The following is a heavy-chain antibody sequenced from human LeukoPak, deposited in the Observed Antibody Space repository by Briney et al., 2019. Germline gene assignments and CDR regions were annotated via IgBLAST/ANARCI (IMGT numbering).Heavy chain of an antibody. CDR1: GGSISSYY. Sequence: SETLSLTCTVSGGSISSYYWSWIRQPPGKGLEWIGYIYYSGSTNYNPSLKSRVTISVDTSKNQFSLKLGSVTAADTAVYYCARYWGPDAFDIWGQGTMVTVSS. D-gene: IGHD7-27*01. CDR2: IYYSGST. J-gene: IGHJ3*02. V-gene: IGHV4-59*01. CDR3: ARYWGPDAFDI.